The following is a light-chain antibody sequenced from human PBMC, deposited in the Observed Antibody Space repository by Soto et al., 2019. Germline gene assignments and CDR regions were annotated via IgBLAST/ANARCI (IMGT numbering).Light chain of an antibody. V-gene: IGLV2-8*01. CDR2: EVS. Sequence: QSALTQPPSASGSPGQSVTISCTGTSSDVGGYNYVSWYQQHPGKAPKLMIYEVSKRPSGVPDRFSGSKSGNTASLTVSGLQAEDEAEYYCSSYAGSNLFCGFGTGTKVTVL. CDR3: SSYAGSNLFCG. J-gene: IGLJ1*01. CDR1: SSDVGGYNY.